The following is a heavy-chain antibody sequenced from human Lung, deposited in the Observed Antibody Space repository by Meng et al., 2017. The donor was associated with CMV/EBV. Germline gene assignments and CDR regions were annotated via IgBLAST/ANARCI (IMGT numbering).Heavy chain of an antibody. CDR1: GDNVSSNSAA. D-gene: IGHD3-22*01. J-gene: IGHJ5*02. Sequence: SCAISGDNVSSNSAAWNWIRQSPSRGLEWLGRTYYKSKWYNDFAPSVKSRITFNPDTSKNQLSLHLTSVTPEDTAVYYCARDLNYYDSSGNYYVGWLDPWGQGTLVTFSS. V-gene: IGHV6-1*01. CDR2: TYYKSKWYN. CDR3: ARDLNYYDSSGNYYVGWLDP.